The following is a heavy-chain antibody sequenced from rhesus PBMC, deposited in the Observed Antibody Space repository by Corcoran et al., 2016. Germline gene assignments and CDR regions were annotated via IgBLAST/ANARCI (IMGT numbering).Heavy chain of an antibody. Sequence: EVQLVESGGGLVQPGGSLRLSCAASGFTFSSYGMSWVRQAPGKGLEWVLYMWIGGCITQCADSVTCRYTISRENSKNTLCLQMNSLGAEDTGVYYCAKDKGYSGSWHAFDFWGQGLRVTVSS. CDR1: GFTFSSYG. J-gene: IGHJ3*01. D-gene: IGHD6-25*01. V-gene: IGHV3S5*01. CDR3: AKDKGYSGSWHAFDF. CDR2: MWIGGCIT.